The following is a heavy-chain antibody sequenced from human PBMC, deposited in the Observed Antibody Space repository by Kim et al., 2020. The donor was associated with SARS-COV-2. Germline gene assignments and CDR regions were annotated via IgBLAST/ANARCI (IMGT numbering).Heavy chain of an antibody. D-gene: IGHD2-15*01. CDR1: GFTFSNYA. CDR3: AKVGYCSGGSCYPTGWLDP. J-gene: IGHJ5*02. V-gene: IGHV3-23*01. CDR2: TSGSGGST. Sequence: GGSLRLSCEASGFTFSNYAMSWVRLAPGKGLDWVSTTSGSGGSTYYADSVKGRFTISRDNSKNTLYLQMNSLRAEDTAVYYCAKVGYCSGGSCYPTGWLDPWGQGTLVTVSS.